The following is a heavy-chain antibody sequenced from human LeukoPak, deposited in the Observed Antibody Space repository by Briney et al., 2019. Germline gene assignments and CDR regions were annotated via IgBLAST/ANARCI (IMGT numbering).Heavy chain of an antibody. Sequence: PGGSLRLSCTASGFTFSSYAIHWARQAPGKGLEWVGRIQSKTDGGTTEYAAPVKGRFTISRDDSTNTLYLQMNSLKTEDTGVYYCAAGGRVWGQGTTVTVSS. J-gene: IGHJ6*02. D-gene: IGHD3-10*01. CDR3: AAGGRV. V-gene: IGHV3-15*01. CDR1: GFTFSSYA. CDR2: IQSKTDGGTT.